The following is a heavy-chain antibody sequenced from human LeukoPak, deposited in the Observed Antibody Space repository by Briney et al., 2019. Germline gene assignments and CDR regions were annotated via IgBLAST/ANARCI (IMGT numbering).Heavy chain of an antibody. Sequence: GGSLRLSCAASGFTVSSNYMSWVRQAPGKGLEWVSVIYSGGSTYYADSVKGRFTISRDNSKNTLYLQMNSLRAEDTAVYYCARLTTEMSQDGDYPRGFQHWGQGTLVTVSS. J-gene: IGHJ1*01. CDR2: IYSGGST. V-gene: IGHV3-53*01. CDR1: GFTVSSNY. CDR3: ARLTTEMSQDGDYPRGFQH. D-gene: IGHD4-17*01.